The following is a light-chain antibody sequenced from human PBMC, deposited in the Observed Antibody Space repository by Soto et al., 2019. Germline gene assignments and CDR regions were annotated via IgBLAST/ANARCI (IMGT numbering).Light chain of an antibody. Sequence: QSALTQTASVSGAPGPSIALSCPGSSSDVGIYNYVSWYQQHPGKVPKLIIYEVTNRPSGVSNRFSGSKSGNTASLTISGLQAEDEADYYCSSYTTSSTRVFGTGTKRTVL. J-gene: IGLJ1*01. V-gene: IGLV2-14*01. CDR3: SSYTTSSTRV. CDR2: EVT. CDR1: SSDVGIYNY.